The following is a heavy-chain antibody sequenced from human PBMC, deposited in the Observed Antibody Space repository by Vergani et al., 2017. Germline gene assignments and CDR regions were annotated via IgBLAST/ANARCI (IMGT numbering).Heavy chain of an antibody. Sequence: EVQLVQSGAEVKKPGESLRISCKGSGYSFTSYWISWVRQMPGKGLEWMGRIDPSDSYTNYSPSFQGHVTISAEKSISTAYLQWSSLKASDTAMYYCSRRGYSYGPDGVWFDPWGQGTLVTVSS. V-gene: IGHV5-10-1*01. CDR2: IDPSDSYT. CDR3: SRRGYSYGPDGVWFDP. J-gene: IGHJ5*02. CDR1: GYSFTSYW. D-gene: IGHD5-18*01.